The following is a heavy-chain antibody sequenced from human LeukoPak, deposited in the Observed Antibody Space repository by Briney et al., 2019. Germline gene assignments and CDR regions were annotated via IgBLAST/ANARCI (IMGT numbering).Heavy chain of an antibody. CDR1: GGTFSSYA. J-gene: IGHJ4*02. CDR3: AIGSQLELRRIDY. V-gene: IGHV1-69*13. Sequence: ASVKVSCKASGGTFSSYAISWVRQAPGQGLEWMGGIIPIFGTANYAQKFQGRVPITADESTSTAYMELSSLRSEDTAVYYCAIGSQLELRRIDYWGQGTLVTVSS. CDR2: IIPIFGTA. D-gene: IGHD1-7*01.